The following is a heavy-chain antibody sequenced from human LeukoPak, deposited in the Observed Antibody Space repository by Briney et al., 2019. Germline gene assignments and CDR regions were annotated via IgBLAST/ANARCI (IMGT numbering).Heavy chain of an antibody. D-gene: IGHD4-23*01. J-gene: IGHJ4*02. CDR3: ARDYGGTLEY. CDR1: GFIFSSYG. V-gene: IGHV3-33*01. Sequence: PGGSLRLSCAASGFIFSSYGMHWVRQAPGKGLEWVAVIWYDGSNKYCADSVKGRFTISRDNSKNTLYLQVNSLRAEDTAVYYCARDYGGTLEYWGQGTLVTVSS. CDR2: IWYDGSNK.